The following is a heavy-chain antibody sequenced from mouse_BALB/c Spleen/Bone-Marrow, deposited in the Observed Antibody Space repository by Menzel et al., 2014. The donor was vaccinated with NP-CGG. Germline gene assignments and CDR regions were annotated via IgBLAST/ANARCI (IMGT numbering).Heavy chain of an antibody. CDR1: GFNIKDTY. V-gene: IGHV14-3*02. CDR2: IDPANGNT. D-gene: IGHD2-4*01. Sequence: EVQLQESGAELVKPGASVKLSCTASGFNIKDTYMHWVKQRPEQGLEWIGRIDPANGNTKYDPKFQDKATITTDTSSNTAYLQLSSLTSEDTAVYYCARDDYDDYYAMDYWGQGTSVTVSS. CDR3: ARDDYDDYYAMDY. J-gene: IGHJ4*01.